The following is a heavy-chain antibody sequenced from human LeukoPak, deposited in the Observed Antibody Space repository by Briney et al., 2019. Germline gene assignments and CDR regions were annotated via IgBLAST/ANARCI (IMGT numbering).Heavy chain of an antibody. Sequence: ASVKVFCKASGYTFTGYYVQWVRQAPGQGLEWMGWINPDSCGTNYAQKFQRRVTMTRDTSISTAYMELTRLTSDDTALYYCARADYCSSTTCYRFDPWGQGTLVTVSS. J-gene: IGHJ5*02. CDR1: GYTFTGYY. D-gene: IGHD2-2*02. CDR2: INPDSCGT. V-gene: IGHV1-2*02. CDR3: ARADYCSSTTCYRFDP.